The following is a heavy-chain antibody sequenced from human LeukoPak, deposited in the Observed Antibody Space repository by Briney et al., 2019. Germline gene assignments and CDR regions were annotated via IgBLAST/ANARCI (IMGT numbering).Heavy chain of an antibody. Sequence: SETLSLTCTVSGGSISSYYWSWIRQPPGKGLEWIGYIYYSGSTNYNPSLKSRVTISVDTSKNQFSLKLSSVTAADTAVYYCARGSGGYYDSSDHWFDPWGQGTLVTVSS. J-gene: IGHJ5*02. CDR3: ARGSGGYYDSSDHWFDP. CDR2: IYYSGST. CDR1: GGSISSYY. D-gene: IGHD3-22*01. V-gene: IGHV4-59*01.